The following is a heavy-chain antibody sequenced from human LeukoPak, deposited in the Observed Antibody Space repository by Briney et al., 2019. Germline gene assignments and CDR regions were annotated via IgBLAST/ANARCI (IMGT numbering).Heavy chain of an antibody. D-gene: IGHD2-15*01. CDR2: ASSDVSHR. J-gene: IGHJ4*02. Sequence: SGGSLRLSCAASGFIFSSHDMLWVRQAPGKGPEWVAVASSDVSHRYYGDSVKGRFTISRDNSKNTLSLQMSSLRAEDTATYYCTKNVPGRAIDYWGQGTLVTVSS. CDR1: GFIFSSHD. V-gene: IGHV3-30*18. CDR3: TKNVPGRAIDY.